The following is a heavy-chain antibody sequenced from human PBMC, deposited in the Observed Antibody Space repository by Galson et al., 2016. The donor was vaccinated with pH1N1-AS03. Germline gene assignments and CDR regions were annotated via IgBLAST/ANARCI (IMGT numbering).Heavy chain of an antibody. Sequence: LRLSCAGSGFTFNRYSLNWVRQAPGKGLEWVSSITSSSSSIYYADSVKGRFTISRDNAKNSLYLQMNSLRAEDTAVYFCAGDRYGGNFGMDVWGQGTTVTVSS. CDR3: AGDRYGGNFGMDV. V-gene: IGHV3-21*01. D-gene: IGHD1-14*01. J-gene: IGHJ6*02. CDR2: ITSSSSSI. CDR1: GFTFNRYS.